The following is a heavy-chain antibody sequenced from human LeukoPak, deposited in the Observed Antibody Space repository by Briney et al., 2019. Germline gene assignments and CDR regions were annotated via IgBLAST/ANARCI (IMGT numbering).Heavy chain of an antibody. J-gene: IGHJ5*02. Sequence: ASVKVSCKASGGTFSSYTISWVRQAPGQGLGWMGGIIPILGIANYAQKFQGRVTITADKSTSTAYMELSSLRSEDTAVYYCARDRNLEGIALSNWFDPWGQGTLVTVSS. CDR1: GGTFSSYT. V-gene: IGHV1-69*10. D-gene: IGHD6-13*01. CDR2: IIPILGIA. CDR3: ARDRNLEGIALSNWFDP.